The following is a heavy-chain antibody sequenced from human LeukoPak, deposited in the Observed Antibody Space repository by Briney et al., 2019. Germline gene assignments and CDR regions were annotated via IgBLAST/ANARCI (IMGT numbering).Heavy chain of an antibody. Sequence: GGSLRLSCAAPGFTFSSYGMSWVRQAPGKGLEWVSAISGSGGTTYYADSVKGRFTISRDKSMGTLYLQMNSLRAEDTAVYYCAKGGAYCGGDCYAYYYYYMDVWGKGTTVTISS. CDR1: GFTFSSYG. V-gene: IGHV3-23*01. CDR2: ISGSGGTT. D-gene: IGHD2-21*02. J-gene: IGHJ6*03. CDR3: AKGGAYCGGDCYAYYYYYMDV.